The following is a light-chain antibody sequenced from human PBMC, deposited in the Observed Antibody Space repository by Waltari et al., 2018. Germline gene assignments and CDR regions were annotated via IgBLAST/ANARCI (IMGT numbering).Light chain of an antibody. CDR1: SSDVGGYKY. CDR2: EVS. V-gene: IGLV2-14*01. CDR3: SSYTSSNTVV. J-gene: IGLJ2*01. Sequence: QSALTQPASVSGSPGQSITISCTGPSSDVGGYKYVSWYQQHPGKAPKFMIYEVSNRPSGVSNRFSGSKSGNTASLTISGLQAEDEADYYCSSYTSSNTVVFGGGTKLTVL.